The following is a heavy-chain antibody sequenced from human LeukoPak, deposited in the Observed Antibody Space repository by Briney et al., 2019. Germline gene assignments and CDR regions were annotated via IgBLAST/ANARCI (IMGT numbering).Heavy chain of an antibody. CDR2: ITGSAGST. Sequence: GGSLRLSCAASGFTFSNYAMTWVRQAPGKGLDWVSSITGSAGSTYYADSVKGWFTISRDNSKTTLYLQMNSLKSDDTAVYYCAKGLASGIAAAAHFDYWGQGTLVTVSS. CDR1: GFTFSNYA. V-gene: IGHV3-23*01. J-gene: IGHJ4*02. CDR3: AKGLASGIAAAAHFDY. D-gene: IGHD6-13*01.